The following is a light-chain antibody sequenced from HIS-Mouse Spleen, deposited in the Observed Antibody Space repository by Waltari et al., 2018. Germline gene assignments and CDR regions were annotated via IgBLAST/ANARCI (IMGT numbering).Light chain of an antibody. CDR3: CSYAGSYTGV. J-gene: IGLJ1*01. Sequence: QSALTQPASVSGSPGQSITISCTGTSSDVGSYNLVSWYQQLPGKAPKLMIYEGSKRPSGVSNRFSGSKSGNTASLTIAGLQAEDEADYYCCSYAGSYTGVFGTGTKVTVL. CDR2: EGS. CDR1: SSDVGSYNL. V-gene: IGLV2-23*01.